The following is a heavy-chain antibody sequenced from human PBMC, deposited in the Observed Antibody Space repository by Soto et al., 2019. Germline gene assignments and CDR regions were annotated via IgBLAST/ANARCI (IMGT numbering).Heavy chain of an antibody. CDR2: ISSSSSYI. CDR1: GFPFSSYS. J-gene: IGHJ4*02. D-gene: IGHD3-10*01. V-gene: IGHV3-21*01. Sequence: GGAPRLSCAASGFPFSSYSMNWVRPAPGKGLEWVSSISSSSSYIYYADSVKGRFTISRDNAKNSLYLQMNSLRAEDTAVYYCARSRRFGELYFDYWGQGTLVTVSS. CDR3: ARSRRFGELYFDY.